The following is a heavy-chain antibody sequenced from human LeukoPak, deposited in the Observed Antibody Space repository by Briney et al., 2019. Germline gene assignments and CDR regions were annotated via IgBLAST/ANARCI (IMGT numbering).Heavy chain of an antibody. Sequence: PGGSLRLSCAASGFTFSSYAMHWVRQAPGKGLEWVAVISYDGSNKYYADSVKGRFTISRDNSKNTLYLQMNSLRAEDTAVYYCASATTSIAVAGTDYWGQGTLVTVSS. J-gene: IGHJ4*02. D-gene: IGHD6-19*01. V-gene: IGHV3-30-3*01. CDR2: ISYDGSNK. CDR1: GFTFSSYA. CDR3: ASATTSIAVAGTDY.